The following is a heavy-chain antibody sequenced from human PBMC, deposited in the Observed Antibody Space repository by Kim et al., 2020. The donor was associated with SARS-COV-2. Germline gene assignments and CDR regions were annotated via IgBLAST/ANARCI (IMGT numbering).Heavy chain of an antibody. CDR2: IYYSGST. CDR1: GGSISSSSYY. CDR3: ARHLSSSWYPNWFDP. D-gene: IGHD6-13*01. J-gene: IGHJ5*02. Sequence: SETLSLTCTVSGGSISSSSYYWGWIRQPPGKGLEWIGSIYYSGSTYYNPSLKSRVTISVDTSKNQFSLKLSSVTAADTAVYYCARHLSSSWYPNWFDPWGQGTLVTVSS. V-gene: IGHV4-39*01.